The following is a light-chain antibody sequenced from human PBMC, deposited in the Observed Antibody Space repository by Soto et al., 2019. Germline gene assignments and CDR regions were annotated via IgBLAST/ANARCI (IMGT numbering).Light chain of an antibody. CDR1: HNVSSSY. J-gene: IGKJ5*01. CDR2: GAS. V-gene: IGKV3-20*01. Sequence: EIVLTQSPGTLSLSPGERATLSCRASHNVSSSYLAWYQQKPGQAPRLLIYGASSRATGIPDRFSGSESGTDFTLTISRLEPEDFAVYYCQQYGSSPPITFGHGTRLEIK. CDR3: QQYGSSPPIT.